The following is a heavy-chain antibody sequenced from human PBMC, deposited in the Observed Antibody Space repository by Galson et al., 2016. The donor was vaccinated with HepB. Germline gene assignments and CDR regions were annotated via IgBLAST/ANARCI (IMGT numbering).Heavy chain of an antibody. J-gene: IGHJ4*02. V-gene: IGHV4-4*07. CDR3: ARVSPARDQWSREFYDY. D-gene: IGHD3-10*01. Sequence: TLSLTCSVSGASVSDYYWSWIRQSAGKGLEWVGRFYITGTTNYNPSLKSRVAMSVDTSANVFSLKLLSVTAADTAIYYCARVSPARDQWSREFYDYWGQGAQVTV. CDR1: GASVSDYY. CDR2: FYITGTT.